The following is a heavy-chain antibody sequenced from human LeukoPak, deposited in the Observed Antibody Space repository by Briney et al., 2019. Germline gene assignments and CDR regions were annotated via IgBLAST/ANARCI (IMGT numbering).Heavy chain of an antibody. CDR3: AKDPVDIVVVPAAMPEGYFDY. CDR1: GFTFSDYY. V-gene: IGHV3-11*04. D-gene: IGHD2-2*03. CDR2: ISSSGSTI. Sequence: SGGSLRLSCAASGFTFSDYYMSWIRQAPGKGLEWVSYISSSGSTIYYADSVKGRFTISRDNAKNSLYLQMNSLRAEDTAVYYCAKDPVDIVVVPAAMPEGYFDYWGQGTLVTISS. J-gene: IGHJ4*02.